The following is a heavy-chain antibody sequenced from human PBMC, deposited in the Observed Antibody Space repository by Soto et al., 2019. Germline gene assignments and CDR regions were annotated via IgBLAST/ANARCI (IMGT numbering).Heavy chain of an antibody. J-gene: IGHJ4*02. CDR3: AKQLGYCSTGRCYFDY. V-gene: IGHV3-23*01. D-gene: IGHD2-2*01. Sequence: LRLSCAASGFSFGDSAMSWVRQPPGKGLEWLAAVNPDGSDTFYADSVKGRFTISRDNSQNTVNLQMKSLRVEDTAIYYCAKQLGYCSTGRCYFDYWGQGTQVTVSS. CDR2: VNPDGSDT. CDR1: GFSFGDSA.